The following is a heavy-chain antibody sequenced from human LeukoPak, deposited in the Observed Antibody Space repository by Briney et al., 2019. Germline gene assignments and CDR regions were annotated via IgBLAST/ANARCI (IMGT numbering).Heavy chain of an antibody. CDR1: GFTFDDYG. CDR2: ISWNSGSK. V-gene: IGHV3-9*01. CDR3: AKDLGSFSTYMDV. J-gene: IGHJ6*03. Sequence: QTGRSLRLSCAASGFTFDDYGLHWVRQAPGKGLEWVSGISWNSGSKGYADSVKGRFTISRDNAKNPLYLQMNSLRAEDTALYYCAKDLGSFSTYMDVWGKGTTVTVSS. D-gene: IGHD6-6*01.